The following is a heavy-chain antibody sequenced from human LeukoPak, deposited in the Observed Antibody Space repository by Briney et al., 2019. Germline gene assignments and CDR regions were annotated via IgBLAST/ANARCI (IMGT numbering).Heavy chain of an antibody. J-gene: IGHJ5*02. D-gene: IGHD2-8*02. CDR1: GFTFGDYA. CDR2: IRSKAYGGTT. CDR3: RRVLDWFDP. V-gene: IGHV3-49*04. Sequence: PGRSLRLSCTASGFTFGDYAMSWVRHAPGKGLEWVGFIRSKAYGGTTEYAASVRGRFTISRDDSKSIAYLQMNSLKTEDTAVYYCRRVLDWFDPWGQGTLVTVSS.